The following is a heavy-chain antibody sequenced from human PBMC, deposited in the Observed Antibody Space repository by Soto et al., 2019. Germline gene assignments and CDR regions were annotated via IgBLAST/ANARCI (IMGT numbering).Heavy chain of an antibody. CDR3: ARDGDGYSLDY. V-gene: IGHV3-33*01. D-gene: IGHD5-18*01. Sequence: QVQLVESGGGVVQPGRSLRLSCAASGFTFSSYGMHWVRQAPGKGLEWVAVIWYDGSNKYYADSVKGRFTISRDNSKNTLYLQMNSLSAEDTAVYYCARDGDGYSLDYWGQGTLVTVSS. J-gene: IGHJ4*02. CDR1: GFTFSSYG. CDR2: IWYDGSNK.